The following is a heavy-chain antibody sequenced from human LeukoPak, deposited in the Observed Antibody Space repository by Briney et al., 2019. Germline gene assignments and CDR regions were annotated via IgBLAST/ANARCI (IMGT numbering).Heavy chain of an antibody. J-gene: IGHJ6*04. D-gene: IGHD3-10*02. CDR1: GFTFSSYW. CDR2: IKQDGSEK. CDR3: AELGITMIGGV. Sequence: GGSLRLSCAASGFTFSSYWMSWVRQAPGKGLEWVANIKQDGSEKYYVDSVKGRFTISRDYAKSSLYLQMSSLRAEDTAVYYCAELGITMIGGVWGKGTTVTISS. V-gene: IGHV3-7*01.